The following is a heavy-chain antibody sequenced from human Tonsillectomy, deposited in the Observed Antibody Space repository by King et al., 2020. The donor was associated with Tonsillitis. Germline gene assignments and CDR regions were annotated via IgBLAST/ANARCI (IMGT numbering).Heavy chain of an antibody. Sequence: QLQESGPGLVKPSQTLSLTCTVSGGSIRSGNYYWTWIRRPPGQGLEWIGYIYSSGSTYYNPSLKSRVTISADTSKNQFSLQLNSVTAADTAVYYCARDPDVTYSSGYAFDVWGLGTMVTVSS. CDR2: IYSSGST. J-gene: IGHJ3*01. CDR3: ARDPDVTYSSGYAFDV. CDR1: GGSIRSGNYY. V-gene: IGHV4-31*03. D-gene: IGHD3-22*01.